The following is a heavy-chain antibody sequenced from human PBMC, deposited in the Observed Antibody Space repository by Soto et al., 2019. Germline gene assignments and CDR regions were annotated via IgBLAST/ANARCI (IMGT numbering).Heavy chain of an antibody. Sequence: EVQLLESGGGLVQPGGSLRLSCAASGFTFSSYAMSWVRQAPGKGLEWVSAISGSGGSTYYADSVKGRFTISRDNSKNALDLQMNSLRGEGTAVYYCAKALYGDYAHHGMDVWGQGTTVTVSS. J-gene: IGHJ6*02. D-gene: IGHD4-17*01. CDR1: GFTFSSYA. CDR3: AKALYGDYAHHGMDV. V-gene: IGHV3-23*01. CDR2: ISGSGGST.